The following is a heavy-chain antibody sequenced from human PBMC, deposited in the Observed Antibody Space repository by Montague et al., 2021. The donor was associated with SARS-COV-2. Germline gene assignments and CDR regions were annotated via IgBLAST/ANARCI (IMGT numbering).Heavy chain of an antibody. CDR3: ARVCPSAWRQLDC. J-gene: IGHJ4*02. V-gene: IGHV4-4*02. CDR1: GASISSHEW. CDR2: IHRDGNT. D-gene: IGHD6-19*01. Sequence: SETLSLTCAVSGASISSHEWWSWVRHPPGKGLEWFGEIHRDGNTNYNPSLQSRIILFVDKSDNQLSPRLTSVTAADTADYYCARVCPSAWRQLDCWGQGILVTVSS.